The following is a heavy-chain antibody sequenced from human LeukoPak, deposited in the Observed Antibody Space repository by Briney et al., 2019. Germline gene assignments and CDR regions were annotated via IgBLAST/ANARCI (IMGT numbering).Heavy chain of an antibody. Sequence: GGSLRLSCAASGFTLSDSWMTWVRQAPGKGLKWVANINQNGGEKEYVDSVKGRFTISRDNAKNSLFLQRTRLRAEDTAVYYCARGIGWFEYWGQGTLVTVSS. CDR2: INQNGGEK. CDR3: ARGIGWFEY. V-gene: IGHV3-7*05. J-gene: IGHJ5*01. CDR1: GFTLSDSW. D-gene: IGHD2-15*01.